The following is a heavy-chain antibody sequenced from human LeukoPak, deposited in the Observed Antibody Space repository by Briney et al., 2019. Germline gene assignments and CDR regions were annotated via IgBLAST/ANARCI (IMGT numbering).Heavy chain of an antibody. V-gene: IGHV3-15*01. Sequence: GGSLRLSCAASGFTFSNACMSWVRQAPGKGLEWVGRIKSKTDGGTTDYAAPVKGRFTISRDDSKNTLYLQMNSLKTEDTAVYYCTSHSCSWFTAYWGQGTLVTVSS. J-gene: IGHJ4*02. CDR1: GFTFSNAC. D-gene: IGHD6-13*01. CDR2: IKSKTDGGTT. CDR3: TSHSCSWFTAY.